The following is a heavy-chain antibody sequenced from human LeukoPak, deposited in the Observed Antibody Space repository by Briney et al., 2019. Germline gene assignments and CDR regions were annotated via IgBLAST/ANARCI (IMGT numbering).Heavy chain of an antibody. V-gene: IGHV1-2*02. CDR1: GYTFTGYY. CDR3: ARSYYDFWSGYSSYYFDY. D-gene: IGHD3-3*01. Sequence: GASVKVSCKASGYTFTGYYMHWVRQAPGQGLEWMGWIKPNSGGTNYAQKFQGRVTMTRDTSISTAYMELSRLRSDDTAVYYCARSYYDFWSGYSSYYFDYWGQGTLVTVSS. CDR2: IKPNSGGT. J-gene: IGHJ4*02.